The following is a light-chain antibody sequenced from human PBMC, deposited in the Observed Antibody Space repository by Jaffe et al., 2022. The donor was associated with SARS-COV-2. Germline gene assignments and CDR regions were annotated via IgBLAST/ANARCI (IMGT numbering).Light chain of an antibody. CDR1: SSDVGGYNY. J-gene: IGLJ1*01. V-gene: IGLV2-8*01. CDR2: AVS. Sequence: QSALTQPPSASGSPGQSVTISCTGTSSDVGGYNYVSWYQQHPGKAPKLMIYAVSERPSGVPDRFSGSKSGNTASLTVSGLRTEDEADYYCSSYAGSNNRVFGTGTKVTVL. CDR3: SSYAGSNNRV.